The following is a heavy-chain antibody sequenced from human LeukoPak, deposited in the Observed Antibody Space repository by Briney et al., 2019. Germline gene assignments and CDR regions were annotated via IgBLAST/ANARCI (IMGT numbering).Heavy chain of an antibody. CDR1: GFTFSSYG. Sequence: PGRSLRLSCAASGFTFSSYGMHWVRQAPGKGLEWVAVIWYDGSNKYYADSVKGRFTISRDNSKNTVYLQMNSLRAEDTAVYYCAREWVRFGGHGAFDIWGQGTLVTVSS. D-gene: IGHD3-10*01. CDR3: AREWVRFGGHGAFDI. V-gene: IGHV3-33*01. CDR2: IWYDGSNK. J-gene: IGHJ3*02.